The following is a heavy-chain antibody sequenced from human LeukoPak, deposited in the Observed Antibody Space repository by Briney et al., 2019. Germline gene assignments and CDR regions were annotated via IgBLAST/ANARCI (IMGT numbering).Heavy chain of an antibody. Sequence: GGSLRLSCAASGFTFSRYALSWVRQAPGKGLEWVSAISGSGGSTYYADSVKGRFTISRDNSKNTLYLQMNSLRAEDTAVYYCAKVKYYYDSSGYGELRLGYFDYWGQGTLVTVSS. CDR2: ISGSGGST. CDR1: GFTFSRYA. CDR3: AKVKYYYDSSGYGELRLGYFDY. J-gene: IGHJ4*02. V-gene: IGHV3-23*01. D-gene: IGHD3-22*01.